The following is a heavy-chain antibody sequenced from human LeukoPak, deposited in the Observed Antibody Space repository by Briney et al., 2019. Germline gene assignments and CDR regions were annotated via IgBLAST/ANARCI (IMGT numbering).Heavy chain of an antibody. CDR1: GGTFSSYA. D-gene: IGHD3-16*01. Sequence: VASVKVSCRASGGTFSSYAISWVRQAPGQGLEWMGGIIPIFGTANYAQKFQGRVTITADESTSTAYMELSSLRSEDTAVYYCASRAYWSIGYYGMDVWGQGTTVTVSS. V-gene: IGHV1-69*13. CDR2: IIPIFGTA. CDR3: ASRAYWSIGYYGMDV. J-gene: IGHJ6*02.